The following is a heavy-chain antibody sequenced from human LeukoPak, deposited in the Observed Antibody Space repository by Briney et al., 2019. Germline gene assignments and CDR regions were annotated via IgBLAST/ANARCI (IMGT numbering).Heavy chain of an antibody. CDR2: IYYSGGT. J-gene: IGHJ4*02. Sequence: PSETLSLTCTVSGGSISSYYWSWIRQPPGKGLEWIGYIYYSGGTNYNPSLKSRVTISVDTSKNQFSLKLSSVTAADTAVYYCARQTMVATFDHWGQGTLVTVSS. D-gene: IGHD5-12*01. CDR1: GGSISSYY. V-gene: IGHV4-59*08. CDR3: ARQTMVATFDH.